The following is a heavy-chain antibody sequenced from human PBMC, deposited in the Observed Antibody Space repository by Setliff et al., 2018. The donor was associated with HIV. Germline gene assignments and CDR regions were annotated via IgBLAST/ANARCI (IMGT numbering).Heavy chain of an antibody. D-gene: IGHD5-18*01. Sequence: SETLSLTCAVYGGSFSAYYWSWIRQTPGKGLEWIGEINHSGGTNYNPSLKSRVTMSVDTSKNQFSLKLSSVTAADTAVFYCARGGYCYGFGRHRAYFQYWGQGTQVTVSS. CDR2: INHSGGT. CDR3: ARGGYCYGFGRHRAYFQY. V-gene: IGHV4-34*01. CDR1: GGSFSAYY. J-gene: IGHJ1*01.